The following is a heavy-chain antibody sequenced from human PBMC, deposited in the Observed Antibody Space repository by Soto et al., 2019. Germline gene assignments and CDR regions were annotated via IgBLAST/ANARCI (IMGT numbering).Heavy chain of an antibody. Sequence: DVQLKESGGGLVQPGQSLRLSCEVSGFTLSMYSMTWVRQAPGKGLEWVAKIPQDGSDGHYLDSVKGRFTFSRDNAKNSVDLQMNSLRADVTAVYYCARDHLILPAHDFFYGSDVWGQGAKVTVSS. D-gene: IGHD2-21*02. V-gene: IGHV3-7*03. CDR1: GFTLSMYS. CDR2: IPQDGSDG. J-gene: IGHJ6*02. CDR3: ARDHLILPAHDFFYGSDV.